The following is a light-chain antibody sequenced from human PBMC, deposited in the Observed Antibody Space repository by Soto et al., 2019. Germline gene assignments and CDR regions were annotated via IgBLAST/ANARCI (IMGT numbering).Light chain of an antibody. Sequence: EIVLTQSPGTLSLSPGERATLSCRASQSISSNYLAWYQQTPGQAPRLLIYGTSSRATGLPDRFSASGSGTDFTLTISRLEPEDFAMYYCQQYGSSPGTFGLGTKLEIK. J-gene: IGKJ2*01. CDR3: QQYGSSPGT. CDR2: GTS. CDR1: QSISSNY. V-gene: IGKV3-20*01.